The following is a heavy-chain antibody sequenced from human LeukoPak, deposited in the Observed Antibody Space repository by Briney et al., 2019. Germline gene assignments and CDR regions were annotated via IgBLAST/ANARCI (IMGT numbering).Heavy chain of an antibody. CDR1: GGSISSSNW. Sequence: SETLSLTCAVSGGSISSSNWWSWARQPPGQGLEWIGEIYHSGSTNYNPSLKSRVTISVDKSKNQFSLKLSSVTAADTAVYYCARGSVGGGDPYDYWGQGTLVTVSS. D-gene: IGHD2-21*02. J-gene: IGHJ4*02. V-gene: IGHV4-4*02. CDR3: ARGSVGGGDPYDY. CDR2: IYHSGST.